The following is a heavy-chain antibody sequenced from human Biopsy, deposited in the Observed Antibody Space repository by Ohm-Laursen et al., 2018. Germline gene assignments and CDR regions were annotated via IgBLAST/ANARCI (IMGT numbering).Heavy chain of an antibody. D-gene: IGHD3-3*01. CDR2: IYPNSGDT. CDR1: GDAFLGYY. Sequence: VSVKVSCNASGDAFLGYYLHWVRQAPGQGLEWMGSIYPNSGDTDFAQKFQGRVSMTRDTSVSTAYLELSSLRSDDTAIYYCARDLLEWSLPSWGQGTLVTVSS. J-gene: IGHJ4*02. V-gene: IGHV1-2*02. CDR3: ARDLLEWSLPS.